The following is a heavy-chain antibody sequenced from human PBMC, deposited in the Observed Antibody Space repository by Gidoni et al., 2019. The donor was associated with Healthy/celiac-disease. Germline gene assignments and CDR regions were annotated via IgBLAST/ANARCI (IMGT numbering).Heavy chain of an antibody. CDR2: IYYSGST. V-gene: IGHV4-59*01. CDR1: GGSISSYY. J-gene: IGHJ4*02. D-gene: IGHD3-9*01. CDR3: AREILTGYYDY. Sequence: VKPSETLSLTCTVSGGSISSYYWSWIRQPPGKGLEWIGYIYYSGSTNYNPSLKSRVTISVDTSKNQFSLQLSSVTAADPAVYYCAREILTGYYDYWGQGTLVTVSS.